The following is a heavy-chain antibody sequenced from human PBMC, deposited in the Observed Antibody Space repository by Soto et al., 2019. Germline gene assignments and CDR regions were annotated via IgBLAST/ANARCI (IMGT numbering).Heavy chain of an antibody. Sequence: SATLSLTCTVSGGSISSYYWSWIRQPPGKGLEWIGYIYYSGSTNYNPSLKSRVTISVDTSKNQFSLKLSSVTAADTAVYYCARGSYTDASDIWGDGTRVTGS. CDR1: GGSISSYY. D-gene: IGHD1-26*01. CDR3: ARGSYTDASDI. V-gene: IGHV4-59*01. J-gene: IGHJ3*02. CDR2: IYYSGST.